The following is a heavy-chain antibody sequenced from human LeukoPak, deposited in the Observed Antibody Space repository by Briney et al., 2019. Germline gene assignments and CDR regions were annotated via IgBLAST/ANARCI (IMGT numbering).Heavy chain of an antibody. Sequence: PGGSLRLSCAASGFTFSSACLSWVRQAPGKGLEWVGRIRTKSDGETVDYAAPVKGRFTISRDDSKNTLFLQMNSLKTEDTAAYYCATPALGRRLYYYDYWGQGTLVTVSP. J-gene: IGHJ4*02. D-gene: IGHD3-16*01. CDR3: ATPALGRRLYYYDY. CDR2: IRTKSDGETV. V-gene: IGHV3-15*07. CDR1: GFTFSSAC.